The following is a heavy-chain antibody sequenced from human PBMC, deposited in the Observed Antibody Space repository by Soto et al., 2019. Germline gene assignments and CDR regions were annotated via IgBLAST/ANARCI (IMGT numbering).Heavy chain of an antibody. D-gene: IGHD3-10*01. CDR2: TNPILSMS. CDR3: ATSYGSGSQAFDY. J-gene: IGHJ4*02. Sequence: QVHLVQSGAELKKPGSAMRVSCKASSDTFNFYTINWVRQAPGLGLEWMGRTNPILSMSNSALKFQGRLSISADKSTSTAYMDLRSLRSDHTAVYYCATSYGSGSQAFDYWGQGALVTVSS. CDR1: SDTFNFYT. V-gene: IGHV1-69*02.